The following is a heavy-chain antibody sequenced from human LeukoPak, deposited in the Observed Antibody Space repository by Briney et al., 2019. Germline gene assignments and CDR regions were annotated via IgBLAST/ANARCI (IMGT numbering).Heavy chain of an antibody. J-gene: IGHJ3*02. CDR2: IRSKAYGGTT. Sequence: GGSLRLSCTASGFTFGDYAMSWCRQAPGKGPEWVGFIRSKAYGGTTEYAASVKGRFTISRDDSKNTLYLQMNSLKTEDTAVYYCTISLNAVVGAFDIWGQGTMVTVSS. V-gene: IGHV3-49*03. CDR1: GFTFGDYA. D-gene: IGHD2-15*01. CDR3: TISLNAVVGAFDI.